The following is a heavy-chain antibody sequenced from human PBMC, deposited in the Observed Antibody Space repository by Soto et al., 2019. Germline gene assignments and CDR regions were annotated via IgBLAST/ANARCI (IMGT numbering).Heavy chain of an antibody. V-gene: IGHV4-4*02. J-gene: IGHJ6*02. Sequence: KPSETLSLTCAVSGGSISSSNWWSWVRQPPGKGLEWIGEIYHSGSTNYNPSLKSRVTISVDKSKNQFSLKLSSVTAADTAVYYCASLYYDFWSGYAYYYYGMDVWGQGTTVTVSS. CDR2: IYHSGST. CDR3: ASLYYDFWSGYAYYYYGMDV. CDR1: GGSISSSNW. D-gene: IGHD3-3*01.